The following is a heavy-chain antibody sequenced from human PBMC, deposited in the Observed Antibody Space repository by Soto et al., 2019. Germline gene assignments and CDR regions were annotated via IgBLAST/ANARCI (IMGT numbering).Heavy chain of an antibody. J-gene: IGHJ3*01. Sequence: EVRLLESGGGLVQPGGSLRLSCAASGFTFSDFEINWIRQAPGKGLEWLSHIGSSGDTMSYADSVKGRFIISRDNARNSLYLQMNSLRVEDTAVYYCARKVEGRWGQGTKVTVSS. CDR2: IGSSGDTM. V-gene: IGHV3-48*03. CDR3: ARKVEGR. CDR1: GFTFSDFE.